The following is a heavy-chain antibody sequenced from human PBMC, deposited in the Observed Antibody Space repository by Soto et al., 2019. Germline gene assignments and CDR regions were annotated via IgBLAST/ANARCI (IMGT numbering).Heavy chain of an antibody. CDR1: GFTFSNYA. D-gene: IGHD6-19*01. J-gene: IGHJ2*01. V-gene: IGHV3-23*01. CDR2: ISVSGGRT. Sequence: PGGSLRLSCAASGFTFSNYAMSWVRQAPGKGLEWVSSISVSGGRTFYPDSVKGRFTISRDNSKNTLYLQLNSLRAEDTALYYCVKSIAVADYYWYFDLWGRGTLVTVSS. CDR3: VKSIAVADYYWYFDL.